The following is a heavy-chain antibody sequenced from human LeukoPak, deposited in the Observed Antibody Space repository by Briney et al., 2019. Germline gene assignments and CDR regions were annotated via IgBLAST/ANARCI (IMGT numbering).Heavy chain of an antibody. V-gene: IGHV3-21*01. D-gene: IGHD5-24*01. J-gene: IGHJ5*02. CDR1: GFTFSSYS. CDR3: AREGDAYNWNWFDP. Sequence: PGGSLRLSCAASGFTFSSYSMNWVRQAPGKGLEWVSSISSSSSYIYYADSVKGRFTISRDNAKNSLFLQMNSLRAEDTAIYYCAREGDAYNWNWFDPWGQGTPVTVSS. CDR2: ISSSSSYI.